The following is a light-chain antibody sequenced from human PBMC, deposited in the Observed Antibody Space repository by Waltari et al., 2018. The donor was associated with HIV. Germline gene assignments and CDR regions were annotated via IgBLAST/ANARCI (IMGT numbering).Light chain of an antibody. CDR3: SSFANRDGFYVL. V-gene: IGLV2-8*01. CDR1: NSDIGTYDY. Sequence: QSALTQPPSASGSPGQSVTLSCTGTNSDIGTYDYVSWYQQHPGKAPKLVISEVTKRPSGVAGRLSGARSGNTAFLTVSGLQAEDEADDYCSSFANRDGFYVLFGGGTRLTVL. J-gene: IGLJ2*01. CDR2: EVT.